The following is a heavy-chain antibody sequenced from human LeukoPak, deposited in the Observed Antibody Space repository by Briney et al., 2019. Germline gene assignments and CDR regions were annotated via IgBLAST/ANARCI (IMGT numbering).Heavy chain of an antibody. Sequence: ASVKVSCKASGYMFTGYYMHWVRQAPGQGLEWMGWINPNSGGTNYAQKFQGRVTMTRDTTISTAYMDLNRLRSDDTAVYYCARVVAVTGTPVYYMDVWGKGTTVTVSS. J-gene: IGHJ6*03. CDR2: INPNSGGT. D-gene: IGHD6-19*01. V-gene: IGHV1-2*02. CDR1: GYMFTGYY. CDR3: ARVVAVTGTPVYYMDV.